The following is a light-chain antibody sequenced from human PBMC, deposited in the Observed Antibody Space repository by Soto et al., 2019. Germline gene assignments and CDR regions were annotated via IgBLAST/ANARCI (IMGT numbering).Light chain of an antibody. Sequence: DVQMTQSPSSLSASVGDRVTITCRASQVISNYVAWYQHRPGRVPKLLIYAASTLQSGVPSRFSGSGSGTDFTLTIASLQPEDVATYYCQKFNSAPWTFGQGTKVDIK. CDR1: QVISNY. V-gene: IGKV1-27*01. J-gene: IGKJ1*01. CDR3: QKFNSAPWT. CDR2: AAS.